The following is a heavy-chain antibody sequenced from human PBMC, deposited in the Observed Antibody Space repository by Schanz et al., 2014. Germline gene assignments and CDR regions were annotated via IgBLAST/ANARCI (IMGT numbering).Heavy chain of an antibody. V-gene: IGHV1-18*01. CDR1: GYTFTSYD. CDR3: ARDRRRYCSTASCLHDNWFDP. Sequence: QVQLIQSGAEVKKPGASVKVSCTASGYTFTSYDINWVRQAPGQGLEWMGWISAYNGNTNYAQKLQGRVTMTTDTSTSTAYMELRSLRSDDTAVYYCARDRRRYCSTASCLHDNWFDPWGQGTLVTVSS. J-gene: IGHJ5*02. CDR2: ISAYNGNT. D-gene: IGHD2-2*01.